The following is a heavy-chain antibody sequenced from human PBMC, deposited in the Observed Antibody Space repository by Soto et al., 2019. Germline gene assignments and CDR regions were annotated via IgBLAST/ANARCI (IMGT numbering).Heavy chain of an antibody. Sequence: ASVKVSCKASGYTFTSYYMHWVRQAPGQGLEWMGIINPSGGSTSYAQKFQGRVTMTRDTSTSTVYMELSSVTAADTAVYYCARGNYDFWSGYYTSLWFDPWGQGTLVTVSS. CDR3: ARGNYDFWSGYYTSLWFDP. CDR1: GYTFTSYY. J-gene: IGHJ5*02. V-gene: IGHV1-46*01. D-gene: IGHD3-3*01. CDR2: INPSGGST.